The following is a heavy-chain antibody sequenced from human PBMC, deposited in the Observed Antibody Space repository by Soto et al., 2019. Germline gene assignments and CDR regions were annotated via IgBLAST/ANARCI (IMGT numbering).Heavy chain of an antibody. V-gene: IGHV5-51*01. D-gene: IGHD3-10*02. CDR3: ARVFVPYYYGMDV. Sequence: GESLKISCEGSGYSFSSFWISWVRQMPGKGLEWMGIIYPGDSDTRYSPSFQGQVTISADKSISTAYLQWSSLKAADTAMYYCARVFVPYYYGMDVWGQGTTVTVSS. CDR2: IYPGDSDT. J-gene: IGHJ6*02. CDR1: GYSFSSFW.